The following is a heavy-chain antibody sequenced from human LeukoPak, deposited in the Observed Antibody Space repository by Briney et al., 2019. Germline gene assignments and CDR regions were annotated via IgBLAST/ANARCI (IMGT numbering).Heavy chain of an antibody. CDR2: ISTIGST. J-gene: IGHJ6*03. V-gene: IGHV4-61*02. Sequence: SETLSLTCTVSSGSISSSNYYWSWIRQPAGKGLEWIGRISTIGSTNYNPSLNSRVTISIDTSKNQFSLKLSSVTAADTAVYYCARDGCGGSCFHYYYYMDVWGKGTTVTISS. D-gene: IGHD2-15*01. CDR1: SGSISSSNYY. CDR3: ARDGCGGSCFHYYYYMDV.